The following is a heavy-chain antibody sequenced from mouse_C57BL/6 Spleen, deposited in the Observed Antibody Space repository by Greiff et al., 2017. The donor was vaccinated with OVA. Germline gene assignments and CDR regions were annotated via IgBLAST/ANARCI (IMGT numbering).Heavy chain of an antibody. Sequence: EVKLVESGGDLVKPGGSLKLSCAASGFTFSSYGMSWVRQTPDTRLEWVATISSGGSYTYYPASVKGRFTISRDNAKNTLYLQMSSRKSEDTAMYYCARQITTVVFYYFDDWGQGTTLTVSS. J-gene: IGHJ2*01. D-gene: IGHD1-1*01. CDR1: GFTFSSYG. CDR2: ISSGGSYT. V-gene: IGHV5-6*01. CDR3: ARQITTVVFYYFDD.